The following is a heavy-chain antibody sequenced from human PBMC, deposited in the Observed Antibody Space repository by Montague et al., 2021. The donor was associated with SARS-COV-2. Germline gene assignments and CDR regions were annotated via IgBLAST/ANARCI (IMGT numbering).Heavy chain of an antibody. CDR2: IYHSGST. V-gene: IGHV4-30-2*01. CDR3: ARARLEWLLFAVQVSFPSYSDY. D-gene: IGHD3-3*01. CDR1: GGSISGGGYS. J-gene: IGHJ4*02. Sequence: TLSLTCAVSGGSISGGGYSWSWIRQPPGKGLEWIGYIYHSGSTYYNPSLKSRVTISVDRSKNQFSLKLSSVTAADTAVYYCARARLEWLLFAVQVSFPSYSDYWGQGTLVTVSS.